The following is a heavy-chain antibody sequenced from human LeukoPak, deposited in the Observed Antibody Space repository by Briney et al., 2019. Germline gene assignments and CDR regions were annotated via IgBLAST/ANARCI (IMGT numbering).Heavy chain of an antibody. CDR2: ISGSGGST. V-gene: IGHV3-23*01. CDR1: GFTFTSYA. CDR3: AKDREWLGVLAY. D-gene: IGHD3-3*01. Sequence: GGSLRLSCAASGFTFTSYAMSWVRQAPGKGLEWVSAISGSGGSTYYADSVKGRFTISRDNSKNTLYLQMNSLRTEDTAVYYCAKDREWLGVLAYWGQGTLVTVSS. J-gene: IGHJ4*02.